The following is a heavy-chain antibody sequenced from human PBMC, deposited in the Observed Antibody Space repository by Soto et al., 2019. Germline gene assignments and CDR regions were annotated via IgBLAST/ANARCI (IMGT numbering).Heavy chain of an antibody. CDR2: IWYDGSNK. Sequence: SLRLSCAASGFTFSSYGMHWVRQAPGKGLEWVAVIWYDGSNKYYADSVKGRFTISRDNSKNTLYLQMNSLRAEDTAVYYCARGIAAAGTYYYYGMDVWGQGTTVTVSS. J-gene: IGHJ6*02. D-gene: IGHD6-13*01. V-gene: IGHV3-33*01. CDR3: ARGIAAAGTYYYYGMDV. CDR1: GFTFSSYG.